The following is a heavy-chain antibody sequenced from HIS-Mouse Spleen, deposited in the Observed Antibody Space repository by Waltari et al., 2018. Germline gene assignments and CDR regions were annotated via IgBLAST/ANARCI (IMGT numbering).Heavy chain of an antibody. Sequence: QLQLQESGPGLVKPSETLSLTCTVSGGSISSSSYYWGWIRQPPGKGLEWIGSIYYSGRTYSNPSLKSRVTISVDTSKNQFSLKLRAVTAADTAVYYCAREIPYSSSWYDWYFDLWGRGTLVTVSS. V-gene: IGHV4-39*07. J-gene: IGHJ2*01. CDR2: IYYSGRT. CDR1: GGSISSSSYY. D-gene: IGHD6-13*01. CDR3: AREIPYSSSWYDWYFDL.